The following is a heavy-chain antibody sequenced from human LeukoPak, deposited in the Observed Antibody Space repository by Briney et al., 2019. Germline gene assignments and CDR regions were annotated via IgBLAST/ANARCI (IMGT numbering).Heavy chain of an antibody. Sequence: PGGSLRLSCGASGFSFRSYGFHWVRQAPGKGLEWVAAIWVDESKKNYADSVKGRFTISRDNSKNTLYLQMNSLRAEDTAVYYCAKDGIAAAGSRGWFDPWGQGTLVTVSS. D-gene: IGHD6-13*01. V-gene: IGHV3-30*02. CDR2: IWVDESKK. CDR3: AKDGIAAAGSRGWFDP. CDR1: GFSFRSYG. J-gene: IGHJ5*02.